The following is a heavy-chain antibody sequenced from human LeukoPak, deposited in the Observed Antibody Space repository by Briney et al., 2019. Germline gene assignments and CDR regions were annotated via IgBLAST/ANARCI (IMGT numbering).Heavy chain of an antibody. Sequence: ASVKVSCKASGYTFTSYGISWVRQAPGQGLEWMGWISAYNGNTNYAQKLQGRVTMTTDTSTSTAYMELRSLRSDDTAVYYCARETLPGIAVAGIYGMDVWGQGTTVTVSS. CDR3: ARETLPGIAVAGIYGMDV. CDR1: GYTFTSYG. D-gene: IGHD6-19*01. J-gene: IGHJ6*02. V-gene: IGHV1-18*01. CDR2: ISAYNGNT.